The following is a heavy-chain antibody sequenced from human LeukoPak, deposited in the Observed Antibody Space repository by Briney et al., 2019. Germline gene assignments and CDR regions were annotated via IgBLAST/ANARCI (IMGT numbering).Heavy chain of an antibody. CDR2: ISGRGDTT. J-gene: IGHJ4*02. CDR1: GFTFSIYA. CDR3: AKGEAGPIPGQQSTDY. V-gene: IGHV3-23*01. Sequence: PGGSLRLSRAASGFTFSIYAMNWVRQAPGKGLEWVSTISGRGDTTYYADSVKGRFTISRVNSKNTLYLQMNSVRAEDTAVYYCAKGEAGPIPGQQSTDYWGQGTLVTVSS. D-gene: IGHD3-16*01.